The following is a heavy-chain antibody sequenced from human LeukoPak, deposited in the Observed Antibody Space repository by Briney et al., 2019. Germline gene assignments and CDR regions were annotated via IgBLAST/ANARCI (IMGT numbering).Heavy chain of an antibody. CDR2: ISGSGGST. J-gene: IGHJ4*02. Sequence: GGSLRLSCAASGFTFSTYWMHWVRQAPGKGLEWVSAISGSGGSTYYADSVKGRFTISRDNSKNTLYLQMNSLRAEDTAVYYCAKVRGNSDYWGQGTLVTVSS. CDR1: GFTFSTYW. CDR3: AKVRGNSDY. D-gene: IGHD4-23*01. V-gene: IGHV3-23*01.